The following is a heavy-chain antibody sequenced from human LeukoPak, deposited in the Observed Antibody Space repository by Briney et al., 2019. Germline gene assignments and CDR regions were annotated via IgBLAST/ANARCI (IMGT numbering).Heavy chain of an antibody. V-gene: IGHV4-34*01. CDR3: ARGKGYYYYYMDV. Sequence: SETLSLTCAVYGGSFSGYYWSWIRQPPGKGLEWIGEINHSGSTNYNPSLKSRVTISVDTSKNQFSLKLSSVTAADTAVYYCARGKGYYYYYMDVWGKGTTVTVSS. CDR2: INHSGST. J-gene: IGHJ6*03. CDR1: GGSFSGYY.